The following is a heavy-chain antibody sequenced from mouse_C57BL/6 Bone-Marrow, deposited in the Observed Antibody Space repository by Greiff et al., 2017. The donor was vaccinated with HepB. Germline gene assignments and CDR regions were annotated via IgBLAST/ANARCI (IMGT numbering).Heavy chain of an antibody. J-gene: IGHJ1*03. V-gene: IGHV2-3*01. CDR1: GFSLTSYG. Sequence: QVQLKQSGPGLVAPSPSLPITCTVSGFSLTSYGVSWVRQPPGKGLEWLGVIWGDGSTNYYAAHIYRLSISKDNSKTQDSLKLNSQQTDDTATYYCAKQDSSGYCWYFDVWGTGTTVTVSS. D-gene: IGHD3-2*02. CDR3: AKQDSSGYCWYFDV. CDR2: IWGDGST.